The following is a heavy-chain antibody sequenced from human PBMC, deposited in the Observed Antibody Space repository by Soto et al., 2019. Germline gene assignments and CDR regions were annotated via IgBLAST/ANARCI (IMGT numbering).Heavy chain of an antibody. CDR1: GFTFTDYA. CDR3: AKASSTISPDY. V-gene: IGHV3-23*01. Sequence: EVQLLESGGGLVQPGGSLRLSCAASGFTFTDYAMTWVRQAPGKGLEWVSSISGRASSTFYAGSVKGRFTISRDNSRNTVSLQMNSLRAEDTAVYYCAKASSTISPDYWGQGTLVTVSS. D-gene: IGHD5-12*01. J-gene: IGHJ4*02. CDR2: ISGRASST.